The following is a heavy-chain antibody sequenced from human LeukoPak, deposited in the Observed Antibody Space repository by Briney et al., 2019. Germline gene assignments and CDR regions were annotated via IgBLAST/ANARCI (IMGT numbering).Heavy chain of an antibody. J-gene: IGHJ5*02. CDR2: ISGSGGST. Sequence: GGSLRLSCAASGFTFSSYAMSWVRQAPGKGLEWVSAISGSGGSTYYADSVKGRFTTSRDNSKNTLYLQMNSLRAEDTAVYYCAKDLSYYGSGSYPNWFDPWGQGTLVTVSS. CDR1: GFTFSSYA. V-gene: IGHV3-23*01. CDR3: AKDLSYYGSGSYPNWFDP. D-gene: IGHD3-10*01.